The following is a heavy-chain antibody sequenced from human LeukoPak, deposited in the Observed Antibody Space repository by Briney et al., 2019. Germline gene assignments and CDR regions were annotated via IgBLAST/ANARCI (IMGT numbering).Heavy chain of an antibody. J-gene: IGHJ4*02. CDR2: IYTSGST. V-gene: IGHV4-4*07. D-gene: IGHD3-22*01. CDR1: GGSISSYS. Sequence: SETLSLTCTVSGGSISSYSWNWIRQPAGKGLEWIGRIYTSGSTNYNPSLKSRVTMSVDTPKNQFSLKLSSVTAADTAIYYCARASSGSYYYFDYWGQGTLVTVSS. CDR3: ARASSGSYYYFDY.